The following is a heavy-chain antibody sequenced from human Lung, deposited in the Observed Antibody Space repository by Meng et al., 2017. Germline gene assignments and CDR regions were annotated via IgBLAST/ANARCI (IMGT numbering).Heavy chain of an antibody. D-gene: IGHD2-15*01. J-gene: IGHJ4*02. V-gene: IGHV3-21*01. CDR3: ARGRVVVSATPSDY. CDR1: GFTFSSYS. CDR2: ISSSPT. Sequence: EVQLVESGGGLGMPGGSLRLSCAASGFTFSSYSMNWVRQAPGKGLEWVSSISSSPTYADSVKGRFTISRDNAENSLYLQMNSLRVEDTAVYFCARGRVVVSATPSDYWGQGTLVTVSS.